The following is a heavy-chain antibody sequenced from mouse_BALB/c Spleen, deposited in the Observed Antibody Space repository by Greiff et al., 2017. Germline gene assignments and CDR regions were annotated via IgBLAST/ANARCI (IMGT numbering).Heavy chain of an antibody. V-gene: IGHV1-9*01. D-gene: IGHD1-1*01. Sequence: QVQLQQSGAELMKPGASVKISCKATGYTFSSYSIEWVKQRPGHGLEWIGEILPGSGSTNYNEKFKGKATFTADTSSNTAYMQLSSLTSEDSAVYYCARGLYYGSSYDYAMDYWGQGTSVTVSS. CDR3: ARGLYYGSSYDYAMDY. CDR1: GYTFSSYS. J-gene: IGHJ4*01. CDR2: ILPGSGST.